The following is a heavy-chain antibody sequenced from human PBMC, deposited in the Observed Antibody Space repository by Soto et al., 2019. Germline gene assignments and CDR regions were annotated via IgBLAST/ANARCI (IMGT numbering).Heavy chain of an antibody. V-gene: IGHV4-31*02. D-gene: IGHD1-26*01. CDR2: IYSSGAT. CDR3: AVHRATPGAALSNWFGP. J-gene: IGHJ5*02. CDR1: CASVTKGSSI. Sequence: SDTPSLTYSISCASVTKGSSIGSCIRHLPGNGLQWTGYIYSSGATHYNPSLQSRLSMSLDTSGNHFSLRLTSVTVADTAVYYCAVHRATPGAALSNWFGPWGQGRLVTVSS.